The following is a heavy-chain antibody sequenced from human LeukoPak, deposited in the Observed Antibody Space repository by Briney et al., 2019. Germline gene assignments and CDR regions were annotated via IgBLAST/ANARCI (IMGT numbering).Heavy chain of an antibody. CDR3: AKKVAGVYAVDV. J-gene: IGHJ6*02. D-gene: IGHD3-10*01. CDR1: GFTFSSYA. CDR2: ISTSGGST. Sequence: GGCLRLSCVGSGFTFSSYALSWVRQAPGKGLAWDSVISTSGGSTFYADSVKGRFAISRDNSKNTLYLQMNSRRAEDTAVYYCAKKVAGVYAVDVWGQGATVTVSS. V-gene: IGHV3-23*01.